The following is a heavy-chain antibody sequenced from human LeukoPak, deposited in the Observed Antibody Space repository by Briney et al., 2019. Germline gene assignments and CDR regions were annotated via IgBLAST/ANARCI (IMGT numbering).Heavy chain of an antibody. V-gene: IGHV4-30-2*01. CDR3: ARLTWETGYFDY. D-gene: IGHD1-26*01. CDR1: GGSISSGGYY. CDR2: IYHSGST. J-gene: IGHJ4*02. Sequence: SQTLSLTCTVSGGSISSGGYYWSWIRQPPGKGLEWIGYIYHSGSTYYNPSLKSRVTISVDRSKNQFSLKLSSVTAADTAVYYCARLTWETGYFDYWGQGTLVAVSS.